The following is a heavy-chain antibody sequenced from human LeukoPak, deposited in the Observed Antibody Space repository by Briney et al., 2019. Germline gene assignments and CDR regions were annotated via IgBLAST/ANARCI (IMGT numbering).Heavy chain of an antibody. D-gene: IGHD3-3*01. V-gene: IGHV3-48*01. J-gene: IGHJ3*02. CDR3: ARTYDFGRGPPGDAFDN. CDR1: GFTFTIFG. CDR2: IDARSGIT. Sequence: GGSLRLSCATSGFTFTIFGINWVRQAPGKGPEWVSYIDARSGITYYADSVQGRFTISRDNAKESVFLQMNGLRIDDTAVYYCARTYDFGRGPPGDAFDNWGQGTPVIVSS.